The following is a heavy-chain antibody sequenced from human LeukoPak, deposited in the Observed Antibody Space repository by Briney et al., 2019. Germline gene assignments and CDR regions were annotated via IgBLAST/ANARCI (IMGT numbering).Heavy chain of an antibody. J-gene: IGHJ1*01. D-gene: IGHD4-17*01. CDR2: IKEDGSEK. Sequence: PGGSLRLSCVVSGFRFSIYWMSWVRQAPGKEAEWVANIKEDGSEKYYEDSVRGRFTISRDNAKNTLFLDMNSLRAEDTAVFYCATDQDHGYFRHWGQGSLVTVSS. CDR1: GFRFSIYW. V-gene: IGHV3-7*01. CDR3: ATDQDHGYFRH.